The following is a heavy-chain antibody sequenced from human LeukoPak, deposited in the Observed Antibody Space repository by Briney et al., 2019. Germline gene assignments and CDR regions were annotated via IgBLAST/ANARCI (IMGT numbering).Heavy chain of an antibody. J-gene: IGHJ4*02. Sequence: GGSLRLSCAASGFTVNSKYMTWVRQAPGKGLEWVSLMYSSGPTYYADSVKGRFTISTDNSKNTLYLQMNSLRAEDTAIYYCASKGLSSWFEYWGQGTLATVSS. D-gene: IGHD6-13*01. CDR3: ASKGLSSWFEY. V-gene: IGHV3-53*01. CDR1: GFTVNSKY. CDR2: MYSSGPT.